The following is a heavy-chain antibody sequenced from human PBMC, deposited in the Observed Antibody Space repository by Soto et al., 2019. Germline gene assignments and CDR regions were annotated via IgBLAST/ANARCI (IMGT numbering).Heavy chain of an antibody. CDR1: GFTFSSYG. Sequence: QVQLVESGGGVVQPGRSLRLSCAASGFTFSSYGMHWVRQAPGKGLEWVAVTWYDGTNKYYADSVKGRFTISRDNSKNTLYLQMNSLRAEDTAVYYCARGSSCWSPYFDYWGQGTLVTVSS. CDR3: ARGSSCWSPYFDY. V-gene: IGHV3-33*01. CDR2: TWYDGTNK. J-gene: IGHJ4*02. D-gene: IGHD6-13*01.